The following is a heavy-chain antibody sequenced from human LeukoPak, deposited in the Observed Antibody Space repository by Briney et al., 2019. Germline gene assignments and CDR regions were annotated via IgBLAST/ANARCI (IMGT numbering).Heavy chain of an antibody. CDR2: ISSNGGST. J-gene: IGHJ6*02. D-gene: IGHD3-10*01. Sequence: GGSLRLSCSASGFTFSSYAMHYVREAPGKGLEYVSAISSNGGSTYYADSVKGRFTISRDNSKNTLYLQMSSLRAEDTAVYYCVKASYYYGSGSYEIYYYGMDVWGQGTTVTVSS. V-gene: IGHV3-64D*06. CDR1: GFTFSSYA. CDR3: VKASYYYGSGSYEIYYYGMDV.